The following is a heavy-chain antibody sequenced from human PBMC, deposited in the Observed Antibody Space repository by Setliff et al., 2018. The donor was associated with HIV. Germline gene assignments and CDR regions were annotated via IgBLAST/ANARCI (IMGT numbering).Heavy chain of an antibody. D-gene: IGHD3-22*01. CDR1: GGSLGSHY. CDR3: ARLTTTYYYDSSAYYHPV. J-gene: IGHJ4*02. Sequence: SETLSLTCSVSGGSLGSHYWSWVRQPPGQGLEWIGSIDYSGTVNYNPSLKSRVTISVDTSKNQFSLKLSSVTAADTAVFYCARLTTTYYYDSSAYYHPVWGQGTLVTVSS. V-gene: IGHV4-59*11. CDR2: IDYSGTV.